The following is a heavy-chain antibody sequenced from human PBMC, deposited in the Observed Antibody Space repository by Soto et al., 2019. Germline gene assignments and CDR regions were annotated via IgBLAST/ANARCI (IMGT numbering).Heavy chain of an antibody. CDR2: IKSKARDEET. CDR1: GFRFSDAW. D-gene: IGHD1-1*01. J-gene: IGHJ4*02. CDR3: STDGTSYGSFDY. Sequence: GSLRLSCAASGFRFSDAWMTWVRQVPGRGLEWVGRIKSKARDEETDYAAAVKGRFTISRDDSRNTLYLQMHSLTAEDTAVYYCSTDGTSYGSFDYWGQGALVTVSS. V-gene: IGHV3-15*01.